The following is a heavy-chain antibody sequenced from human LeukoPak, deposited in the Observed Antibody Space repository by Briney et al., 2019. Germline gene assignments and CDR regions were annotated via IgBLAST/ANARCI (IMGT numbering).Heavy chain of an antibody. CDR2: IWYDGGNK. Sequence: GGSLRLSCAASGFPFSSYGMHWVRQAPGKGLEWVAVIWYDGGNKYFADSVKGRFTISRDNSKNTLYLQMNSLRAEDTAVYYCARAMGAMYDILIGVDYWGQATQVTVSS. CDR3: ARAMGAMYDILIGVDY. J-gene: IGHJ4*02. V-gene: IGHV3-33*01. D-gene: IGHD3-9*01. CDR1: GFPFSSYG.